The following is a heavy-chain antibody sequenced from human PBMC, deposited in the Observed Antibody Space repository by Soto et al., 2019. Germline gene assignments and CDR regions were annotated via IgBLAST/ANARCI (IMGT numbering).Heavy chain of an antibody. CDR2: ISPDGGNT. D-gene: IGHD1-26*01. Sequence: EVQLVESGGGLVQPGGSLRLSCAASGFTFSSYAMHWVLQAPGKGLEYVSGISPDGGNTYYANSVKGRFTISRDNSKSTLYLQMGSLRVEDLAVYYCARGQTWAHFDYWGQGTLVTVSS. V-gene: IGHV3-64*01. CDR3: ARGQTWAHFDY. J-gene: IGHJ4*02. CDR1: GFTFSSYA.